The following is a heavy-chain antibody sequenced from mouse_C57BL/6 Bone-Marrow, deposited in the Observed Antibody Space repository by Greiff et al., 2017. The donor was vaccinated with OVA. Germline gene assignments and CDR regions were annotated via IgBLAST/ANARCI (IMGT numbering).Heavy chain of an antibody. Sequence: EVKLVESGGGLVKPGGSLKLSCAASGFTFSSYAMSWVRQTPEKRLEWVATISDGGSYTYYPDNVKGRFTISRDNAKNNLYLQMSHLKSEDTAMYYCARDTTVVIYAMDYWGQGTSVTVSS. CDR1: GFTFSSYA. CDR3: ARDTTVVIYAMDY. CDR2: ISDGGSYT. J-gene: IGHJ4*01. D-gene: IGHD1-1*01. V-gene: IGHV5-4*01.